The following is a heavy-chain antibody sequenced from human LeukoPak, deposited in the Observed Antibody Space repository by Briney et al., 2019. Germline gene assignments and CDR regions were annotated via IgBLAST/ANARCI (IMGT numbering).Heavy chain of an antibody. CDR3: ARDRSQINYDSSGTGYGMDV. CDR2: IWYDGSNK. Sequence: GGSLRLSCAASGFTFSSYGMHWVRQAPGKGLEWVAVIWYDGSNKYYADSAKGRFTISRDNSKNTLYLQMNSLRAEDTAVYYCARDRSQINYDSSGTGYGMDVWGQGTTVTVSS. D-gene: IGHD3-22*01. CDR1: GFTFSSYG. J-gene: IGHJ6*02. V-gene: IGHV3-33*01.